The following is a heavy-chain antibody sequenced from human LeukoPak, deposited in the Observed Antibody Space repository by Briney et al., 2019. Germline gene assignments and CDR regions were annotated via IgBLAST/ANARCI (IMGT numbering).Heavy chain of an antibody. Sequence: GSSVKVSCKASGGTFSSYAISWVRQAPGQGLEWMGGIIPIFGTANYAQKFQGRVTITTNESTSTAYMELSSLRSEDTAVYYCARATGEYSSLPSASYYYYMDVWGKGTTVTVSS. CDR2: IIPIFGTA. V-gene: IGHV1-69*05. CDR1: GGTFSSYA. J-gene: IGHJ6*03. CDR3: ARATGEYSSLPSASYYYYMDV. D-gene: IGHD6-6*01.